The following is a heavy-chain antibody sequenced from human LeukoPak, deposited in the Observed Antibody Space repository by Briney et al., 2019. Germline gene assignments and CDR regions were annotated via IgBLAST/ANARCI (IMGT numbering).Heavy chain of an antibody. CDR2: INHSGST. CDR1: GGSFSGYY. CDR3: ARVRGYFDY. D-gene: IGHD3-10*01. Sequence: SETLSLTCAVYGGSFSGYYWSWIRQPPGKGLEWIGEINHSGSTNYNPSLKSRVTISVDTSKNQFSLKLSSVTAADTAVYYCARVRGYFDYWGQGTLVTVFS. J-gene: IGHJ4*02. V-gene: IGHV4-34*01.